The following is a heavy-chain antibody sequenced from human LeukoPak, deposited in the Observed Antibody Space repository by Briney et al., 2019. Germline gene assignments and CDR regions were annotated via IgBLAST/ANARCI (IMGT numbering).Heavy chain of an antibody. CDR2: IIPIFGTA. CDR1: GGTFSSYA. J-gene: IGHJ4*02. Sequence: ASVKVSCKASGGTFSSYAISWVRQAPGQGLEWMGGIIPIFGTANYAQKFQGRVTITADESTSTAYMELGSLRSEDTAVYYCARAAAPLSSFFDYWGQGTLVTVSS. CDR3: ARAAAPLSSFFDY. V-gene: IGHV1-69*13. D-gene: IGHD6-6*01.